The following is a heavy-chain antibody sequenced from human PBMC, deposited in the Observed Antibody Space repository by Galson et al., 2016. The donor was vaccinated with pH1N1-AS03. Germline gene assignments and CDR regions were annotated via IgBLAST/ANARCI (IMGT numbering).Heavy chain of an antibody. CDR3: ARTNYYHSSGDY. CDR2: INAGNTDT. Sequence: SVKVSCKASGYTFTNYAVHWVRQAPGQRLEWMGWINAGNTDTKYSQKFQDRVTITRDTFATTAYMELSSLRSEDTAVYYCARTNYYHSSGDYWGQGTLVTVSS. CDR1: GYTFTNYA. J-gene: IGHJ4*02. V-gene: IGHV1-3*01. D-gene: IGHD3-22*01.